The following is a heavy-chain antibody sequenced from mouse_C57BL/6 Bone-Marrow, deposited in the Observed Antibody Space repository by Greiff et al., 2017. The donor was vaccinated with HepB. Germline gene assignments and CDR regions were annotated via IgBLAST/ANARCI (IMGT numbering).Heavy chain of an antibody. J-gene: IGHJ1*03. V-gene: IGHV5-17*01. CDR1: GFTFSDYG. CDR2: ISSGSSTI. D-gene: IGHD2-3*01. CDR3: ARGDGYYVWYFDV. Sequence: EVQRVESGGGLVKPGGSLKLSCAASGFTFSDYGMHWVRQAPEKELEWVAYISSGSSTIYYADTVKGRFTISRDNAKNTLFLQMTSLRSEDTAMYYCARGDGYYVWYFDVWGTGTTVTVSS.